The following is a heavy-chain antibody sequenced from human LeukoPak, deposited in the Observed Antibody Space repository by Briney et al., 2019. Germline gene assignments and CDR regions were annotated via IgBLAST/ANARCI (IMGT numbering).Heavy chain of an antibody. CDR1: GGSFSGYY. Sequence: SETLSLTCAVYGGSFSGYYWSWIRQAPGKGLEWIGCIHYSGSTNYNPSHKRRVTVALDTSKKQFSLKLSSVTAADTAVYYCARRMDYASGGNWFDPWGQGTLVIVPS. CDR2: IHYSGST. D-gene: IGHD3-10*01. V-gene: IGHV4-34*11. J-gene: IGHJ5*02. CDR3: ARRMDYASGGNWFDP.